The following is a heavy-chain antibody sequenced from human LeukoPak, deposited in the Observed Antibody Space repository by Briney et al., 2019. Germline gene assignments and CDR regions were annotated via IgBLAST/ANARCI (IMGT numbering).Heavy chain of an antibody. D-gene: IGHD6-13*01. V-gene: IGHV3-23*01. CDR3: AKTGGERSSSWFDAFDI. J-gene: IGHJ3*02. CDR1: GFTFSSYA. Sequence: PGGSLRLSCAASGFTFSSYAMSWVRQAPGKGLEWVSAISGSGGSTYYADSVKGRFTISRDNSKNTLYLQMNSLRAEDTAVYYCAKTGGERSSSWFDAFDIWGQGTMVTISS. CDR2: ISGSGGST.